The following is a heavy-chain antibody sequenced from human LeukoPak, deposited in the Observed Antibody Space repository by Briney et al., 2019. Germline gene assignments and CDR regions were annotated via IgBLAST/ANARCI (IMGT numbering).Heavy chain of an antibody. D-gene: IGHD4-17*01. Sequence: KPSETLSLTCTVSGGSLRSYYWSWIRQPAGKGLEWIGRIYTSGSTNYNPSLKSRVTMSVDTSKNQFSLKLSSVTAADTAVYYCARDPVSYGDHHFDYWGQGTLVTVSS. CDR2: IYTSGST. CDR1: GGSLRSYY. J-gene: IGHJ4*02. V-gene: IGHV4-4*07. CDR3: ARDPVSYGDHHFDY.